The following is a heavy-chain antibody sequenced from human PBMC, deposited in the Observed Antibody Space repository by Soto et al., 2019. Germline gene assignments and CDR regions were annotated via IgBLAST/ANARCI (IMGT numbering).Heavy chain of an antibody. CDR1: GFTFSSYA. Sequence: GGSLRLSCAASGFTFSSYAMSWVRQAPGKGLEWVSAISGSGGSTYYADSVKGRFTISRDNSKNTLYLQMNSLRAEDTAVYYCAKDREQIDYSNYGRYMDVWGKGTTVTVSS. CDR2: ISGSGGST. J-gene: IGHJ6*03. V-gene: IGHV3-23*01. CDR3: AKDREQIDYSNYGRYMDV. D-gene: IGHD4-4*01.